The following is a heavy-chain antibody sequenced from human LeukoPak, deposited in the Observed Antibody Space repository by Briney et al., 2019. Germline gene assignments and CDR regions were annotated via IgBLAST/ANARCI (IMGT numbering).Heavy chain of an antibody. J-gene: IGHJ4*02. Sequence: PSETLSLTCTVSGGPISSYYWSWIRQPPGKALEWIGYIYYSGSTNYNPSLKSRVTISVDTSKNQFSLKLSSVTAADTAVYYCARETHDPTLVRGVVDYWGRGTLVTVSS. CDR1: GGPISSYY. D-gene: IGHD3-10*01. V-gene: IGHV4-59*01. CDR3: ARETHDPTLVRGVVDY. CDR2: IYYSGST.